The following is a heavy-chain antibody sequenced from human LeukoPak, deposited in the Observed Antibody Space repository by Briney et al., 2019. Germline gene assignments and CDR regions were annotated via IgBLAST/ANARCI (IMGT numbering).Heavy chain of an antibody. Sequence: PGRSLRLSCAASGFTFSDYGIHWVRQAPGKGLEWVAVIWYDGTNKYYGVSVKGRFTISRDNSKNTLYLQMNSLRAEDTAVYYCAKDRGSYSTTADSWGQGTLVTVSS. J-gene: IGHJ5*01. CDR2: IWYDGTNK. D-gene: IGHD1-26*01. V-gene: IGHV3-33*06. CDR3: AKDRGSYSTTADS. CDR1: GFTFSDYG.